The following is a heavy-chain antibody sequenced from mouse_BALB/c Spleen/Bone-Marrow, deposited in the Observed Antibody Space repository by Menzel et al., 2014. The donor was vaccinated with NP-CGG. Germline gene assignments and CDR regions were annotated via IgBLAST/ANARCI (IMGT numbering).Heavy chain of an antibody. CDR2: IDPANGNT. D-gene: IGHD2-1*01. Sequence: EVQLQQSGAELVKPGASVKLSCTASGFNIKDTYMHWVKQRPEQGLEWIGRIDPANGNTKYDPKFQGKATITADTSSNTAYLQLSSLTSEDTAVYYCARLYGNYLLYAMDYWGQGTSVTVSS. CDR3: ARLYGNYLLYAMDY. CDR1: GFNIKDTY. V-gene: IGHV14-3*02. J-gene: IGHJ4*01.